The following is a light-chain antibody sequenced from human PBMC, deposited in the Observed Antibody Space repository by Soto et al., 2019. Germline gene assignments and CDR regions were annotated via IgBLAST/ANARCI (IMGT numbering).Light chain of an antibody. CDR1: QSVSSSY. J-gene: IGKJ4*01. Sequence: ELVLTQSPGTLSLSPGERATLSCRASQSVSSSYLAWYQQKPGQAPRLLIYGASSRATGIPDRFSGSGSGTDFTLTISRLEPEDFAVYYCQQYGSSPQRTFGGGTKVEIK. V-gene: IGKV3-20*01. CDR2: GAS. CDR3: QQYGSSPQRT.